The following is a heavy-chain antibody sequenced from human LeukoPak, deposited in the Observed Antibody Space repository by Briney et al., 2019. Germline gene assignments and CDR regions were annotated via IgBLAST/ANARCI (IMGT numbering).Heavy chain of an antibody. D-gene: IGHD2-2*01. V-gene: IGHV1-18*01. CDR3: ASRSRGGSSTRGPVGGSYPLDY. CDR1: GYTFTSYG. J-gene: IGHJ4*02. CDR2: ISAYNGNT. Sequence: ASVKVSCKASGYTFTSYGISWVRQAPGQGLEWMGWISAYNGNTNYAQKLQGRVTMTTDTSTSTAYMELRSLRSDDTAVYYCASRSRGGSSTRGPVGGSYPLDYWGQGTLVTVSS.